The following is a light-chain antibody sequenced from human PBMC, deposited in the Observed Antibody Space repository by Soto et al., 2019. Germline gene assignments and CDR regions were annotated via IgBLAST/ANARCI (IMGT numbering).Light chain of an antibody. V-gene: IGKV3-11*01. J-gene: IGKJ5*01. CDR3: QHRSDWPPRIT. CDR1: QSVSSY. CDR2: YTT. Sequence: DNVLTQSASTLSLSAGERASLSCRASQSVSSYLAWYQQKPVQAPRLLIYYTTYRATGIPARFSGSGSVKDFTLNISSLEPEDSAVYYCQHRSDWPPRITFGQGTRLEIK.